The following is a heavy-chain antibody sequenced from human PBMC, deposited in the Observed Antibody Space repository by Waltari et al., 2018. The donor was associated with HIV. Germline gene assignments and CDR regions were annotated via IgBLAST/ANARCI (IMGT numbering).Heavy chain of an antibody. D-gene: IGHD1-26*01. J-gene: IGHJ5*02. Sequence: EVQLVQSGAEVKKPGESLKISCKGSGYSFTSSWIAWVRQMPGKGLAWMGIIYPVDSETRYSPSFQGQVTISVDKSISTAYLQWSSLKASDTAMYYCARRSGAPGWFDPWGQGTLVTVSS. V-gene: IGHV5-51*01. CDR1: GYSFTSSW. CDR2: IYPVDSET. CDR3: ARRSGAPGWFDP.